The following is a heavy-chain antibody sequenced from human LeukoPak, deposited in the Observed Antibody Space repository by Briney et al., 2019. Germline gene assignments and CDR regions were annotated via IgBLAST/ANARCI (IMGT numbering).Heavy chain of an antibody. CDR1: GFTFSNYA. Sequence: GSLRLSCAASGFTFSNYAMGWVRQAPGKGLEWVSAISGSGGSTYYADSVKGRFTISRDNSKNTLYLQMNSLRAEDTAVYYCAKDLAATYYYYYGMDVWGQGTTVTVSS. J-gene: IGHJ6*02. D-gene: IGHD2-15*01. V-gene: IGHV3-23*01. CDR3: AKDLAATYYYYYGMDV. CDR2: ISGSGGST.